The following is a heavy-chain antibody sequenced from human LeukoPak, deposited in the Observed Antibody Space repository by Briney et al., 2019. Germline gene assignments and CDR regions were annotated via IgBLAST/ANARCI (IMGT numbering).Heavy chain of an antibody. Sequence: ASVKVSCKASGYTFTSYGISWVRQAPGQGLEWMGWISAYNGNKNYAQKLQGRVTMTTDTSTSTAYMELRSLRSDDTAVYYCAREEWELLNGHQFDYWGQGTLVTVSS. V-gene: IGHV1-18*01. CDR3: AREEWELLNGHQFDY. CDR1: GYTFTSYG. J-gene: IGHJ4*02. CDR2: ISAYNGNK. D-gene: IGHD1-26*01.